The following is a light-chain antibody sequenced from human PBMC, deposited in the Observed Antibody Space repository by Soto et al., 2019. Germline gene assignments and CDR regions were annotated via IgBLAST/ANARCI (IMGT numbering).Light chain of an antibody. Sequence: EIVMTQSPATLSVSRGDRATLSCRASQSVSSNLAWYQQKPGQAPRLLIYGASTRATGIPARFSGSGSGTEFTLIISSLQSEDFAVYYCQQYNNWPSTFGQGTRLEIK. V-gene: IGKV3-15*01. CDR1: QSVSSN. J-gene: IGKJ5*01. CDR2: GAS. CDR3: QQYNNWPST.